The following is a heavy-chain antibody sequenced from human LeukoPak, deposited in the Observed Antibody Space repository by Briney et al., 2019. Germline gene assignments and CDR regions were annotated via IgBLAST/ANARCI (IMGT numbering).Heavy chain of an antibody. D-gene: IGHD3-22*01. CDR3: AREPGFDSSGYLNWFDP. J-gene: IGHJ5*02. CDR2: ISYSGST. Sequence: SETLSLTCTVSGGSISSYYWSWIRQPPGKGLEWTACISYSGSTKYNPSLKSRVTISVDTSKNQLSLKLSSVTAADTAVYYCAREPGFDSSGYLNWFDPWGQGTLVTVSS. V-gene: IGHV4-59*01. CDR1: GGSISSYY.